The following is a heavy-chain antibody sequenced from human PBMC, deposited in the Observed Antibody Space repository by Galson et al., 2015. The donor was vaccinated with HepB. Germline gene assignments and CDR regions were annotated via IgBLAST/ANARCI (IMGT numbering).Heavy chain of an antibody. CDR1: GFTFRSYA. D-gene: IGHD6-13*01. V-gene: IGHV3-30*01. Sequence: SLRLSCAASGFTFRSYAMYWIRQVPGKGLDWVALISYAGSDKYYADSVKGRFTVSRDNSKNTLYLQRNSLRPEDTAVYHCATDRAVGTASGPDYWGQGTLVTVSS. CDR2: ISYAGSDK. J-gene: IGHJ4*02. CDR3: ATDRAVGTASGPDY.